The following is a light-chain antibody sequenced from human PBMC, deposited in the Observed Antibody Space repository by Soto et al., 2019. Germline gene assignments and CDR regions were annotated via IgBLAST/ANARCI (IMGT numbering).Light chain of an antibody. CDR3: QQYDIWPLWT. V-gene: IGKV3-15*01. CDR2: AAS. J-gene: IGKJ1*01. CDR1: QSVSSN. Sequence: EIVRTESPATLSVSPGQRATLSCGASQSVSSNFAWYQQKPRQPRRLLIYAASTRATDVPARFSGGGSETEFSLTISSLHSQDFAVYFCQQYDIWPLWTFGQGTKV.